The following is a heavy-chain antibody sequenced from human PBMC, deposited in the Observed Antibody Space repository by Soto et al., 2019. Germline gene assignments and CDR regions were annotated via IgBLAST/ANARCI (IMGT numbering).Heavy chain of an antibody. D-gene: IGHD3-10*01. CDR3: ARESTMVRGVINPLDY. J-gene: IGHJ4*02. CDR2: TFYRSKWYN. CDR1: GDSVSSNSAA. V-gene: IGHV6-1*01. Sequence: QVPLQPSGPGLVKPSQTLSLTCAISGDSVSSNSAAWNWIRQSPSRGLEWLGRTFYRSKWYNDYAESVKSRITINPDTSKNQFSLQLNSVPPEDTAVYYCARESTMVRGVINPLDYWGQGTLVTVSS.